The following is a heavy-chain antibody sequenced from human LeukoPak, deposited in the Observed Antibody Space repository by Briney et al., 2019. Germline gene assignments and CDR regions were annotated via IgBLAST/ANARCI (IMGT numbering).Heavy chain of an antibody. CDR3: ARIDRCSGGSCYGMDV. J-gene: IGHJ6*02. D-gene: IGHD2-15*01. CDR1: GGSISSGDYY. V-gene: IGHV4-30-4*01. Sequence: SETLSLTCTVSGGSISSGDYYWSWIRQPPGKGLEWIGYIYYSGSTYYNPSLKSRVTISVDTSKNQFYLKLSSVTAADTAVYYCARIDRCSGGSCYGMDVWGQGTTVTVSS. CDR2: IYYSGST.